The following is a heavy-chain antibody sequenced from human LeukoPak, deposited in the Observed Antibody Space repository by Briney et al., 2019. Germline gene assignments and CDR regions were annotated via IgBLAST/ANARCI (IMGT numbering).Heavy chain of an antibody. D-gene: IGHD4-17*01. V-gene: IGHV3-23*01. CDR3: ARGDDYGDNSFDY. CDR1: GFSLSIYA. J-gene: IGHJ4*02. Sequence: PGGSLRLSCAVSGFSLSIYAMSWVRQAPGKGLEWVSTINDGGDRAFYADPVKGRFTISRDNAKNALYLQMSSLRAEDTALYYCARGDDYGDNSFDYWGQGTLVTVSS. CDR2: INDGGDRA.